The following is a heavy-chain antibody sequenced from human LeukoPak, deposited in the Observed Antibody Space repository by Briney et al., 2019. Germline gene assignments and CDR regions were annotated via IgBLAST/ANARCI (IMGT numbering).Heavy chain of an antibody. CDR1: GFKFSDYD. D-gene: IGHD3-16*01. Sequence: PGGSLRLSCDASGFKFSDYDMNWVRQAPGKAPEWLSYISGGGATISYADSVKGRFTISRDNAKNSLSLQMNSLRAEDTAVYYCAREGGSEAFDIWGQGTMITVSS. CDR3: AREGGSEAFDI. V-gene: IGHV3-48*03. CDR2: ISGGGATI. J-gene: IGHJ3*02.